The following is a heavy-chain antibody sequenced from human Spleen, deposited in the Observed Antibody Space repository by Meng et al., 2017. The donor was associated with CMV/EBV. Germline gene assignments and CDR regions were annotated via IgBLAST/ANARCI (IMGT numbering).Heavy chain of an antibody. J-gene: IGHJ4*02. CDR1: GFSFSNYA. V-gene: IGHV3-23*01. CDR3: AKDPYYYDSSGYSYYFDY. D-gene: IGHD3-22*01. Sequence: GGSLRLSCAASGFSFSNYAMSWVRQAPGKGLKWVSTITGSGGSTSYADSVEGRFTISRDNSKNTLYLQMNSLRAEDTAVYYCAKDPYYYDSSGYSYYFDYWGQGTLVTVSS. CDR2: ITGSGGST.